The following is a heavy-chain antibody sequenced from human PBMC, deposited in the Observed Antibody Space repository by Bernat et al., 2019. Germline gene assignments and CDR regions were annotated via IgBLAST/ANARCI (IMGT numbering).Heavy chain of an antibody. CDR1: GFTVSSNY. CDR2: IYSGGST. CDR3: AKVKFGWSIYYFDY. V-gene: IGHV3-66*01. J-gene: IGHJ4*02. D-gene: IGHD6-19*01. Sequence: EVQLVESGGGLVKPGGSLRLSCAASGFTVSSNYMSWVRQAPGKGLEWVSVIYSGGSTYYADSVKGRFTISRDNSKNTLYLQMISLRAEDTAVYYCAKVKFGWSIYYFDYWGQGTLVTVSS.